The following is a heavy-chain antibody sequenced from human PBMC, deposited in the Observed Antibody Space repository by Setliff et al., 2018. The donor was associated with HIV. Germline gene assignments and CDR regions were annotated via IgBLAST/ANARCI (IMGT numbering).Heavy chain of an antibody. J-gene: IGHJ6*03. Sequence: PSETLSLTCAVYGGSFSGYYWSWIRQPPGKGLEWIGEINHSGSTNYNPSLKSRVTISVDTSKNQFSLNLSSLTAADTAVYYCARQHYYDSSGRNLMDVWGKGTTVTVSS. CDR3: ARQHYYDSSGRNLMDV. CDR2: INHSGST. V-gene: IGHV4-34*01. D-gene: IGHD3-22*01. CDR1: GGSFSGYY.